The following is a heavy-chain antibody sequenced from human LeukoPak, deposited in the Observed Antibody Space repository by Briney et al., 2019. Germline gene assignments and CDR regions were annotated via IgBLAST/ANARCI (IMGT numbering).Heavy chain of an antibody. CDR1: GASLNGHY. CDR2: GSDVGGT. V-gene: IGHV4-34*01. Sequence: SETLSLTCAVYGASLNGHYWSWIRQPPGKGLEWIGEGSDVGGTKYNPSLKSRVTISADTSKNQFSLKLSSVTAADTAVYYCARARDTTSGSNWFDPWGQGTLVTVSS. D-gene: IGHD1-26*01. CDR3: ARARDTTSGSNWFDP. J-gene: IGHJ5*02.